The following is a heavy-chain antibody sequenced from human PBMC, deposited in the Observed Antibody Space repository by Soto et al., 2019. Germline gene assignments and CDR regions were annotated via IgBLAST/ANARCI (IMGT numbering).Heavy chain of an antibody. CDR2: INPNSRGT. Sequence: RASVKVSCKASGYTFTDYFIHWVRQAPGQGFEWMGWINPNSRGTNYAQKFQGRVTMTRDTSNSTAYMELRGLTSDDTAVYYCARVTLKAGNWFDPWGQGTLVTVS. V-gene: IGHV1-2*02. J-gene: IGHJ5*02. CDR1: GYTFTDYF. CDR3: ARVTLKAGNWFDP.